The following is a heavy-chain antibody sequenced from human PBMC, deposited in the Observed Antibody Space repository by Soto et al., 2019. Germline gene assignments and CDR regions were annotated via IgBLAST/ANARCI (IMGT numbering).Heavy chain of an antibody. CDR1: GGTFKTYT. J-gene: IGHJ4*02. V-gene: IGHV1-69*06. CDR3: ATWRTYSGSYCFDY. D-gene: IGHD1-26*01. CDR2: IIPMYDSA. Sequence: QVQLVQSGAELKKPGSSVNVSCAASGGTFKTYTINWVRPAPGHGLEWIGQIIPMYDSANYAQRFQGRVTISADKSTNIAYMELSGLRSEDTALYYCATWRTYSGSYCFDYWGQGTLVSVSS.